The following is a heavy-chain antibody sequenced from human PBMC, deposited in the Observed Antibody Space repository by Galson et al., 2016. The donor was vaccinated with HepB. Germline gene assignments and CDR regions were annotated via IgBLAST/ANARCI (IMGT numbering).Heavy chain of an antibody. CDR3: TTINWKGHFVY. J-gene: IGHJ4*02. V-gene: IGHV3-15*01. Sequence: SLRLSCAASGFTFSSAWMSWVRQAPGKGLEWVGRIKSKTAGGATDYATPVEGRFTISRDDSKNTLYLQMNNLRAEDTGIYYCTTINWKGHFVYWGQGTLVTVSS. CDR2: IKSKTAGGAT. D-gene: IGHD1-20*01. CDR1: GFTFSSAW.